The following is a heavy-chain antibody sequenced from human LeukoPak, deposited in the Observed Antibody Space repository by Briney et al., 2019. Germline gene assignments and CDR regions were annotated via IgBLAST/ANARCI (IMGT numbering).Heavy chain of an antibody. Sequence: GGSLRLSSTASGFTFSSYWMHWVRPAPGKGLVGVSHINYDGSSTNYADSVKGRFTIYRDNAKNTLYLQMNSLRAEDTAVYYCATSRSFDYWGQGTLVTVSS. D-gene: IGHD3-16*02. J-gene: IGHJ4*02. CDR2: INYDGSST. CDR3: ATSRSFDY. V-gene: IGHV3-74*01. CDR1: GFTFSSYW.